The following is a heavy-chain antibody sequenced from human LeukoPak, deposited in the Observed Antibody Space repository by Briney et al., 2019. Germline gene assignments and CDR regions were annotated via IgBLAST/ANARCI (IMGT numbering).Heavy chain of an antibody. V-gene: IGHV4-59*11. CDR1: GGSISSHY. CDR3: ARELTYYYDSSGYYPDAFDI. J-gene: IGHJ3*02. Sequence: PSETLSLTCTVSGGSISSHYWSWIRQPPGKGVEGIGYIYYSGSTNYNPSLKSRVTISVDTSKNQFALKLSAVTAADTAVYYCARELTYYYDSSGYYPDAFDIWGQGTMVTVSS. D-gene: IGHD3-22*01. CDR2: IYYSGST.